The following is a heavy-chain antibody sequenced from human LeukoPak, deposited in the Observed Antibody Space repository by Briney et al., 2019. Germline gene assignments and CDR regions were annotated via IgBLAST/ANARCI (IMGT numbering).Heavy chain of an antibody. CDR3: AREMEDSSPGWWYFDL. V-gene: IGHV4-38-2*02. D-gene: IGHD6-13*01. CDR2: IYHSGST. Sequence: KPSETLSLTCAVAGYSISSGCYWGWSRQPPGKGLEWIGSIYHSGSTYYNPSLKSRVTISVDTSKNQFSLKLSSVTAADTAVYYCAREMEDSSPGWWYFDLWGRGSLVTVSS. CDR1: GYSISSGCY. J-gene: IGHJ2*01.